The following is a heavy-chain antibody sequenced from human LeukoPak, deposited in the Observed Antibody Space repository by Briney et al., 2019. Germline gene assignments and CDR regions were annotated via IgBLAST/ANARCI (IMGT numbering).Heavy chain of an antibody. CDR1: GYTFTDNY. CDR2: IHPNRGDA. D-gene: IGHD1-26*01. V-gene: IGHV1-2*02. J-gene: IGHJ5*02. CDR3: ARETSESFET. Sequence: ASVKVSCKSFGYTFTDNYIQWVRQAPGQGLEWMGWIHPNRGDANYGQKFQGRVTMTRDTSTSTAYLELSRLASDDTAVYYCARETSESFETWGQGTLVTVSS.